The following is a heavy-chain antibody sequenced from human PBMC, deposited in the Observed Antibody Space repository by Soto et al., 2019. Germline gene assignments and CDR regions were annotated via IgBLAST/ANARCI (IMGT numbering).Heavy chain of an antibody. CDR3: SGGVGDAF. CDR2: INQDGSEK. J-gene: IGHJ4*02. V-gene: IGHV3-7*04. D-gene: IGHD1-26*01. CDR1: ESTVSRDW. Sequence: GGSLRLSCAIFESTVSRDWMNWVRQAPGKGLEWVAHINQDGSEKYYVDSVKGRFTISRDNAKKSLYLQMNSLRPADTAMYYCSGGVGDAFWGQRTLVTVSS.